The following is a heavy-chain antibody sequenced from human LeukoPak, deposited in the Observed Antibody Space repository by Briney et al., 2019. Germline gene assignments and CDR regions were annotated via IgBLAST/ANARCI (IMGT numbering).Heavy chain of an antibody. D-gene: IGHD3-22*01. CDR2: INHSGST. Sequence: SETLSLTCAVYGGSFSGYYWSWIRQPPGKGLEWIGEINHSGSTNYNPSLKSRVTISVDTSKNQFSLKLSSVTAADTAVYYCARIYDSSGYYKAYYYGMDVWGQGTTVTVSS. CDR3: ARIYDSSGYYKAYYYGMDV. CDR1: GGSFSGYY. J-gene: IGHJ6*02. V-gene: IGHV4-34*01.